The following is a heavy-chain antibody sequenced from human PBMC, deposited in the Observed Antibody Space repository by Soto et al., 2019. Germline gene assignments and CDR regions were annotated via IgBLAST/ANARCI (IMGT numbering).Heavy chain of an antibody. CDR1: GFSFSSYA. V-gene: IGHV3-23*01. CDR2: ISGSDGKT. J-gene: IGHJ4*01. Sequence: PGGSLRLSCTASGFSFSSYALSWVRQAPGKGLVWVSTISGSDGKTYYADSVKGRFSISRDTSKTTLYLEMTSLRVEDTAVYYCASWSFLDYWGQGTRVTVSS. D-gene: IGHD1-26*01. CDR3: ASWSFLDY.